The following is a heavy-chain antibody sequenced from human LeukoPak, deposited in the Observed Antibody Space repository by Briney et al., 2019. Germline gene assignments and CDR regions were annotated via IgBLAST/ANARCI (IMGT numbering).Heavy chain of an antibody. Sequence: GSSVKVFCKASGGTFSSYAISWVRQAPGQGLEWMGGIIPIFGTANYAQKFQGRVTITADESTSTAYMELSSLRSEDTAVYYCARVGIVGAPIDYWGQGTLVTVSS. CDR2: IIPIFGTA. J-gene: IGHJ4*02. V-gene: IGHV1-69*01. D-gene: IGHD1-26*01. CDR1: GGTFSSYA. CDR3: ARVGIVGAPIDY.